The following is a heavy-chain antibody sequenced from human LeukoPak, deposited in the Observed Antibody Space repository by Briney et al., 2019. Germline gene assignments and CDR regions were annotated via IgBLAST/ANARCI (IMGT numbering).Heavy chain of an antibody. J-gene: IGHJ4*02. D-gene: IGHD4-17*01. CDR2: INWTGGST. Sequence: PGGSLRLSCAASGFTFDDYGMTWVRHAPGKGLEWVSGINWTGGSTGYADSVRGRFTISRDNAKNSLFLEMNSLRAEDTAVYYCARGGYGDYLWIDWGQGTLVTVSS. CDR3: ARGGYGDYLWID. V-gene: IGHV3-20*04. CDR1: GFTFDDYG.